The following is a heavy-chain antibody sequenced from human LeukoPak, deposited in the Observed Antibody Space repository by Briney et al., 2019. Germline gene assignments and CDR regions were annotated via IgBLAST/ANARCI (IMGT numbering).Heavy chain of an antibody. CDR1: GFTFSSYW. J-gene: IGHJ6*03. V-gene: IGHV3-7*01. CDR3: GRYVSSSWSYYYDYYYMDV. Sequence: PGGSLRLSCAASGFTFSSYWMSWVRQAPGKGLEWVANIKQDGSEKYYVDSVKGPFTISRDNAKNSLYLQMNSLRAEDTAVYYCGRYVSSSWSYYYDYYYMDVWGKGGTVTVSS. D-gene: IGHD6-13*01. CDR2: IKQDGSEK.